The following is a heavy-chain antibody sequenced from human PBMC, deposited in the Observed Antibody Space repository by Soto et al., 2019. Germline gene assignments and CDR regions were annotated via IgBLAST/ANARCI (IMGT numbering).Heavy chain of an antibody. CDR1: GGSISSYY. V-gene: IGHV4-59*01. CDR3: ARERGGRLPFDP. Sequence: SETLSLTCTVSGGSISSYYWSWIRQPPGKGLEWIGYIYYSGSTNYNPSLKSRVTISVDTSKNQFSLKLSSVTAADTAVYYCARERGGRLPFDPWGQGTLVTVSS. D-gene: IGHD1-26*01. J-gene: IGHJ5*02. CDR2: IYYSGST.